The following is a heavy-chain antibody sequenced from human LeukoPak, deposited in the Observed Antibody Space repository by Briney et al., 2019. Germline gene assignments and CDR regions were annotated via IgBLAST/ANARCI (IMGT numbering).Heavy chain of an antibody. CDR2: INGSGDKT. J-gene: IGHJ4*02. CDR3: AKPARTDYADY. D-gene: IGHD1-14*01. Sequence: GGSLRLSCAASGFTFSSYGMHWVRQAPGKGLEWVSSINGSGDKTYYADSVKGRFTISRDNSKNTLYLQMNSLRAEDTAVYYCAKPARTDYADYWGQGTLVTVSS. CDR1: GFTFSSYG. V-gene: IGHV3-23*01.